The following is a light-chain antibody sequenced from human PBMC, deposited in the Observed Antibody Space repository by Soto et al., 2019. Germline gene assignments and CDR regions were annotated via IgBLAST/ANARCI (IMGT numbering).Light chain of an antibody. J-gene: IGKJ1*01. CDR1: QSVTTY. CDR2: GAS. V-gene: IGKV3-20*01. CDR3: QQYGSSPWT. Sequence: EIVLTQSPGTLSLSPGERATLSCRASQSVTTYLAWYQQKPGQAPRLLIYGASSRATGIPDRFSGSGSGTDFTLTISRLEPEDFAVYYCQQYGSSPWTFGLGTKVEI.